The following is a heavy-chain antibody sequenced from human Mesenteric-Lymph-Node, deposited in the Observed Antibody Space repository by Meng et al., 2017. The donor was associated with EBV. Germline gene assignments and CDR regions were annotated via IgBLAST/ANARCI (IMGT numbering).Heavy chain of an antibody. Sequence: QVQLQESGPGLVKPSGSLSLTCDVSGGSISSYNWWTWLRQPPGKGLEWIGEIFHSGSTNNNPALRSRVTISVDKSKNQFSLKLTSVTAADTAVYYCARRTSDWYQFDHWGQGPLVTVAS. D-gene: IGHD6-19*01. V-gene: IGHV4-4*02. CDR1: GGSISSYNW. CDR3: ARRTSDWYQFDH. CDR2: IFHSGST. J-gene: IGHJ4*02.